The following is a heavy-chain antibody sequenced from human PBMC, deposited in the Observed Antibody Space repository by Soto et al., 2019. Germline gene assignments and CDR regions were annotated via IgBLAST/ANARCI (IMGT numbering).Heavy chain of an antibody. CDR1: GFTFSSYE. CDR2: ISSSGSTI. D-gene: IGHD6-13*01. CDR3: ARDQEAGSFFPYYYGMDV. Sequence: LRLSCATSGFTFSSYEMNWVRQAPGKGLEWVSYISSSGSTIYYADSVKSRFTISRDNAKNSLYLQMDSLRAEDTAVYYCARDQEAGSFFPYYYGMDVWGQGTTVTVSS. V-gene: IGHV3-48*03. J-gene: IGHJ6*02.